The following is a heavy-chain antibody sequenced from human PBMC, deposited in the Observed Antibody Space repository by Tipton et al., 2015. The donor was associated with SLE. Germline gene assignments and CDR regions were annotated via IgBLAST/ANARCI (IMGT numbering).Heavy chain of an antibody. CDR1: GASITSGGFF. V-gene: IGHV4-31*03. CDR3: ARSGLTRVDQGRMDV. D-gene: IGHD5-12*01. J-gene: IGHJ6*02. CDR2: VSYSGST. Sequence: LRLSCTVSGASITSGGFFWSWIRQHPGKGLEWIGYVSYSGSTSYNPSLKSRVTMSIDTSKDQFSLKLTSVTAADTAVYYCARSGLTRVDQGRMDVWGPGTTVTVSS.